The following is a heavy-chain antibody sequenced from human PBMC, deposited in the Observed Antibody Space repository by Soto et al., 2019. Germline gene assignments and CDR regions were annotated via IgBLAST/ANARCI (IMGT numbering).Heavy chain of an antibody. CDR2: ITSSGSYV. J-gene: IGHJ6*02. CDR3: VKDEGIDAMDV. CDR1: GYTFSRNT. V-gene: IGHV3-21*01. Sequence: GGSLRLSCVTSGYTFSRNTINWVRQAPWKGLEWVASITSSGSYVYYADSVKGRFSASRDNAKNSLSLQMDSLRPDDTAIYFCVKDEGIDAMDVWGQGTTVTVCS. D-gene: IGHD3-3*02.